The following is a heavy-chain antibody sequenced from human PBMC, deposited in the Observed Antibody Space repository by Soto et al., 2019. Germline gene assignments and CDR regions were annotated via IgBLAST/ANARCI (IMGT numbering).Heavy chain of an antibody. CDR3: VKDVRPHGSCDIDY. J-gene: IGHJ4*02. CDR2: IRGRGDT. D-gene: IGHD6-13*01. CDR1: GFTFCPFA. Sequence: GGSLRLSCAASGFTFCPFAMSWVRQAPGKGLEWVSGIRGRGDTYYEESVKGRFTISRDKSKNTLFLQLNSLRVEDTAIYYCVKDVRPHGSCDIDYCGQGTRVTVSS. V-gene: IGHV3-23*01.